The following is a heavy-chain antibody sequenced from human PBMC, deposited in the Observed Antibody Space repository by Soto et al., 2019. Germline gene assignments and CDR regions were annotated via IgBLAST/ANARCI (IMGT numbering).Heavy chain of an antibody. CDR3: AKGGVGDDYSDFDY. CDR1: GFTFSTYA. J-gene: IGHJ4*02. Sequence: EVQLLESGGGPVQPGGSLRLSCAASGFTFSTYAMTWVRQAPGKGLEWVSAISGSGSDTFYADSVKGRFTISRDNSKSTLYLQMNTLRAEDTAVYYCAKGGVGDDYSDFDYWGQGTLVTVSS. D-gene: IGHD1-26*01. CDR2: ISGSGSDT. V-gene: IGHV3-23*01.